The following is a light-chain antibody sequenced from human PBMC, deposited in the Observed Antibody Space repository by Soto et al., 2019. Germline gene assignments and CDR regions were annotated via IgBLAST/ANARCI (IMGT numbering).Light chain of an antibody. CDR3: AAWDDSLNGVV. CDR2: SIN. J-gene: IGLJ2*01. V-gene: IGLV1-44*01. CDR1: GSNIGSET. Sequence: QSVLTQPPSASGTPGQRVTISCSGSGSNIGSETVNWYQQLPGTAPKLLIYSINQRPSGVPDRFSGSKSGTSASLAISGLQSDDEAYYYCAAWDDSLNGVVFGGGTKLTVL.